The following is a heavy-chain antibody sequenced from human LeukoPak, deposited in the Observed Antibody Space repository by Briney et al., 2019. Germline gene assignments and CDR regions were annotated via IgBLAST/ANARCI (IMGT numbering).Heavy chain of an antibody. CDR1: GYSFTSYW. V-gene: IGHV5-51*01. D-gene: IGHD5-24*01. CDR3: ARLGRSSGDVYNYGFDY. Sequence: GESLKISCKGSGYSFTSYWIGWVRQMPGKGLEWMGIIYPGDSDTRYSPSFQGQVTISPDKSISTAYLQWSSLKVSDTANCARLGRSSGDVYNYGFDYWGQGTLVTVSS. CDR2: IYPGDSDT. J-gene: IGHJ4*02.